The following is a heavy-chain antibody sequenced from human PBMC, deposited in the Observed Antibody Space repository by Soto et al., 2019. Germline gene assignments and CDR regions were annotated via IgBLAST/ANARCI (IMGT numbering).Heavy chain of an antibody. D-gene: IGHD3-22*01. Sequence: PSETLSLTCTVSGGSISSYYWNWIRQPPGKGLEWIGYIYYSGSTNYNPSLKSRVTISVDTSKNQFSLKLSSVTAADTAVYYCAREGYDSRKYYYYGMDVWGQGTTVTVSS. V-gene: IGHV4-59*01. CDR1: GGSISSYY. J-gene: IGHJ6*02. CDR3: AREGYDSRKYYYYGMDV. CDR2: IYYSGST.